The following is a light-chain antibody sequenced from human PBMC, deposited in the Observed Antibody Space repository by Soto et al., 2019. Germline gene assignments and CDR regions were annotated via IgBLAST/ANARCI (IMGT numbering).Light chain of an antibody. CDR1: SSDVGGYNY. V-gene: IGLV2-14*01. Sequence: QSALTQPASVSGSPGQSITISCTGTSSDVGGYNYVSWYQQHPGKAPKLMIYDVSNRPSGVSNRFSGSKSGNTASLTISGLQAEYEANYSCTSYTSSSPPYVFGTGTKVPV. J-gene: IGLJ1*01. CDR3: TSYTSSSPPYV. CDR2: DVS.